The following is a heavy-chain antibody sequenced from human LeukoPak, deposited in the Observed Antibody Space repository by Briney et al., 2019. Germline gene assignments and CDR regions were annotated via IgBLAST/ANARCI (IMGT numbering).Heavy chain of an antibody. Sequence: WRALRLSCAASGFTSSSYAKHWVRQAPPPGVGRGGVISYYGSNKYYADSVKGRFTISRDNSKNTLYLQMNSLRAEDTAVYYCARGEAVAELIFDYWGQGTLVTVSS. D-gene: IGHD6-19*01. CDR2: ISYYGSNK. CDR1: GFTSSSYA. J-gene: IGHJ4*02. V-gene: IGHV3-30*04. CDR3: ARGEAVAELIFDY.